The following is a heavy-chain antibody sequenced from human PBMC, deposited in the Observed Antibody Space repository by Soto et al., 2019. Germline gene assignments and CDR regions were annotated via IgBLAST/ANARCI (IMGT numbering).Heavy chain of an antibody. V-gene: IGHV4-4*07. CDR2: IYATGST. D-gene: IGHD1-1*01. CDR1: GASLSVYY. CDR3: VRDGTKNLRDRFDP. J-gene: IGHJ5*02. Sequence: PSEALSVTCNVSGASLSVYYWSWIRQPPGKGLEWIGRIYATGSTDYNPSLKSRITMSVDMSKKQFSLTLRSVTAADTAIYYCVRDGTKNLRDRFDPWGRGILVTVSS.